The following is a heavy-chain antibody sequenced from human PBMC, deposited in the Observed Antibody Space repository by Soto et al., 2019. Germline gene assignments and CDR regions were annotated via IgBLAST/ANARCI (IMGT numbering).Heavy chain of an antibody. V-gene: IGHV5-51*01. D-gene: IGHD3-3*01. CDR3: ARDHSGDFWSGYPLFDY. J-gene: IGHJ4*02. CDR1: GCNFTSYW. CDR2: IYPGDSDT. Sequence: PGESLKISCKGSGCNFTSYWIGWVRQMPWKGLEWMGIIYPGDSDTRYSPSFQGQVTISADKSISTAYLQWSSLKASDTAMYYCARDHSGDFWSGYPLFDYWGQGTLVTVSS.